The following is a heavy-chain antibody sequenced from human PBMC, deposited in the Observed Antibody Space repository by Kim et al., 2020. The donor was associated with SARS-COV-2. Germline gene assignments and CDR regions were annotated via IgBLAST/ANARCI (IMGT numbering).Heavy chain of an antibody. CDR1: GFIFNSYS. CDR2: ISSSSSTI. CDR3: ARAREPEGSPPNCGGDCYYYNYGMDV. D-gene: IGHD2-21*01. V-gene: IGHV3-48*04. J-gene: IGHJ6*02. Sequence: GGSLRLSCAASGFIFNSYSMNWVRQAPGKGLEWVSYISSSSSTIYNADSVKGRFTVSRDNAKNSLYLQMNNLRAEDTAVYYCARAREPEGSPPNCGGDCYYYNYGMDVWGQGTTVTVSS.